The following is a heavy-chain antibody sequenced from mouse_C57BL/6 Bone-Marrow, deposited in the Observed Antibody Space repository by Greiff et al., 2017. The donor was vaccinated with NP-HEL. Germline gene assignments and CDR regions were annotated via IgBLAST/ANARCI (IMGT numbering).Heavy chain of an antibody. CDR1: GYAFTNYL. Sequence: VQLQQSGAELVRPGTSVKVSCKASGYAFTNYLIEWVKQRPGQGLEWIGVINPGSGGTNYNEKFKGKATLTADKSSSTAYMQLSSLTSEDSAVYFCARYGSSPFGYWGQGTTLTVSS. J-gene: IGHJ2*01. CDR3: ARYGSSPFGY. V-gene: IGHV1-54*01. CDR2: INPGSGGT. D-gene: IGHD1-1*01.